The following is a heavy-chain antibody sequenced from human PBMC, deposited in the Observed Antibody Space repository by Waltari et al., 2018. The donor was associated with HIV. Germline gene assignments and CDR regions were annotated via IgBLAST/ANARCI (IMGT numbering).Heavy chain of an antibody. CDR1: GFTFSYFG. CDR3: AKYFKSRAFDPSFVDS. CDR2: IRFDGTKE. V-gene: IGHV3-30*02. J-gene: IGHJ1*01. Sequence: VRLVESGGGVIQPGGALTLSCDAYGFTFSYFGLHWVRQAPGRGLHLLAFIRFDGTKEDYLESVKALFIIAIDNSNNTLLLQMTDLTTDVTAIYFCAKYFKSRAFDPSFVDSWGQGTLLTFSS. D-gene: IGHD3-9*01.